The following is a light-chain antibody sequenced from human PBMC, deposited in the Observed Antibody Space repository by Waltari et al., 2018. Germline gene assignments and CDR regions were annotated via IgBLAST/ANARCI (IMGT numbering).Light chain of an antibody. CDR2: DAS. CDR1: QSVSRN. CDR3: QKYESLPAT. Sequence: EVVLTQSPGTLSFAPGESAPLSCRASQSVSRNLAWYQQKPGQAPRLLIYDASSRATGIPERFSGGGSGTDFSLTISRLEPEDFAVYYCQKYESLPATFGQGTKVEIK. V-gene: IGKV3-20*01. J-gene: IGKJ1*01.